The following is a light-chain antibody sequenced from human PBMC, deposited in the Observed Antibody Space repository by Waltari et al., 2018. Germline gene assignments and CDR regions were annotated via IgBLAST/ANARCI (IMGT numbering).Light chain of an antibody. V-gene: IGKV3-11*01. CDR1: QSVNWY. CDR2: DTS. J-gene: IGKJ4*01. CDR3: QQRRNWPLT. Sequence: IMLTQSPATLLFAPGERATITCRASQSVNWYLAWYQQRPGQAPRLLIFDTSNRATGIPARFSGSGSETDFTLTISSLEPDDSAVYYCQQRRNWPLTFGGGTKVEIK.